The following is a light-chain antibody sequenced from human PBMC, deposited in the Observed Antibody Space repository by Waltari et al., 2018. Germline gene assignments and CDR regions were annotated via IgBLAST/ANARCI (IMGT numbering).Light chain of an antibody. CDR2: AAS. CDR3: QNYDSAPLT. J-gene: IGKJ3*01. Sequence: DIQMTQSPSSLSASVGDRVTLTCRASQGISHYLAWYQQKPGKVPKLLIKAASTLQSGVPSRFSGSGSGTEFTLTISSLQPEDFATYYCQNYDSAPLTFGPGTKVDIK. CDR1: QGISHY. V-gene: IGKV1-27*01.